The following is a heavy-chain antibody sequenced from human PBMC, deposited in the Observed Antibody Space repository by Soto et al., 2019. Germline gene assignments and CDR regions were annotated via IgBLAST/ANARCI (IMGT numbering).Heavy chain of an antibody. CDR3: ARLHCTRPGCAPLYP. Sequence: QLQLQESGPGLVKPSETLSLTCTVSGGSISDDTYYWGWIRQPPGKGLEWIGSIYYSGTSSYNPSLESRVTMSVDTPKKQLSLRLRSVTATDTAFYYCARLHCTRPGCAPLYPWGHGTLVTVSS. J-gene: IGHJ5*02. CDR1: GGSISDDTYY. CDR2: IYYSGTS. V-gene: IGHV4-39*01. D-gene: IGHD2-2*01.